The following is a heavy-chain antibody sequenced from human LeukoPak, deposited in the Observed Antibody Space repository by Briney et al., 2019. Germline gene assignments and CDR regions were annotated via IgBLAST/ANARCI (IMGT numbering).Heavy chain of an antibody. V-gene: IGHV3-30*18. Sequence: GGSLRLSCAASGFTFSNAWMGWVRQAPGKGLEWVAVISYDGSNKYYADSVKGRFTISRDNSKNTLYLQMNSLRAEDTAVYYCVKKEGWFGELSAFDYWGQGTLVTVSS. CDR2: ISYDGSNK. CDR3: VKKEGWFGELSAFDY. D-gene: IGHD3-10*01. J-gene: IGHJ4*02. CDR1: GFTFSNAW.